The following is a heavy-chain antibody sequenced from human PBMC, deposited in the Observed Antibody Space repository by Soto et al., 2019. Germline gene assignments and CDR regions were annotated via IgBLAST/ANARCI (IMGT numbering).Heavy chain of an antibody. D-gene: IGHD3-3*01. CDR1: GYSFTSYW. CDR3: ARGPYYDFWSGYYTPDYYYYGMDV. J-gene: IGHJ6*02. Sequence: RKISCKGSGYSFTSYWIGWVRQMPGKGLEWMGIIYPGDSDTRYSPSFQGQVTISADKSISTAYLQWSSLKASDTAMYYCARGPYYDFWSGYYTPDYYYYGMDVWGQGTTVTVSS. V-gene: IGHV5-51*01. CDR2: IYPGDSDT.